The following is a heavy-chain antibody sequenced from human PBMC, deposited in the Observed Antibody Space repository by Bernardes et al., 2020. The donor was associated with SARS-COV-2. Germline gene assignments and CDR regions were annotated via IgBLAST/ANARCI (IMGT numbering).Heavy chain of an antibody. D-gene: IGHD3-16*01. CDR3: ARGKYVNYFDY. CDR1: GDSINSGDYY. J-gene: IGHJ4*02. V-gene: IGHV4-31*03. CDR2: IYYSGNT. Sequence: SETLSLTCTVSGDSINSGDYYWNWIRQHPGKGLEWIGYIYYSGNTYYNPSLKSRVTISVDTSKNQFSLKLSSVTVADTAIYYCARGKYVNYFDYWGQGTLVTVSS.